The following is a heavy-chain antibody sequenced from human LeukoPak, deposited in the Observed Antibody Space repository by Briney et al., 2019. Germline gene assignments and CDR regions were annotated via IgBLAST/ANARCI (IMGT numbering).Heavy chain of an antibody. J-gene: IGHJ4*02. D-gene: IGHD3-22*01. CDR2: TSYNGNIK. V-gene: IGHV3-30*18. Sequence: GRSLRLSCAASGFTFSSYGMHWVRQAPGKGLEGVAGTSYNGNIKYYADYVKGRFSISRDNSKNTLYLQMDSLRAEDTAVYYCAKGDNYYDSSGYYYVGALFDYWGQGTLVTVSS. CDR1: GFTFSSYG. CDR3: AKGDNYYDSSGYYYVGALFDY.